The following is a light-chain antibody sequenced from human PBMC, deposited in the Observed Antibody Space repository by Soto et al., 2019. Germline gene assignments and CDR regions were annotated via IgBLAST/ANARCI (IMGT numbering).Light chain of an antibody. V-gene: IGLV2-14*01. J-gene: IGLJ1*01. Sequence: QSVLTQPASVSGSPGQSITISCTGTSSDVGGYNYVSWYQQHPDKAPKLMIYDVSNRPSGVSNRFSGPKSGNTASLTISGLQAEDEADYYCSSYTSSSTLPYVFGTGTKVTVL. CDR3: SSYTSSSTLPYV. CDR1: SSDVGGYNY. CDR2: DVS.